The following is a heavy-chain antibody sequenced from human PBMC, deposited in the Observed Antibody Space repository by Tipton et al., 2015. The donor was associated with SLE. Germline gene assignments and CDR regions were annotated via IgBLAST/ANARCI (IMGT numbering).Heavy chain of an antibody. CDR1: GGSFSGYY. D-gene: IGHD3-3*01. J-gene: IGHJ4*02. CDR3: ARSPAGVVITYFDY. Sequence: TLSLTCVVYGGSFSGYYWSWIRQPPGKGLEWVGELNHGGSINYNPSLESRVTISIDTSKNHFSLNLSSVTAADAAVYYCARSPAGVVITYFDYWGQGTLGTVFS. CDR2: LNHGGSI. V-gene: IGHV4-34*01.